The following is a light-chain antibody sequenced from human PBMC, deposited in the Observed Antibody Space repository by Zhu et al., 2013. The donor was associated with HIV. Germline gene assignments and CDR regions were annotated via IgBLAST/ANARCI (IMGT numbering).Light chain of an antibody. CDR3: MQALQTPIT. CDR1: QSLLHSNGYNY. V-gene: IGKV2-28*01. CDR2: LAS. Sequence: EIVMTQSALSLPVTPGEPASISCRSSQSLLHSNGYNYLDWYLQKPGQSPQLLIYLASNQASGVPDRFSGSGSGTDFTLKISRVEAEDVGVYYCMQALQTPITFGQGTRLEIK. J-gene: IGKJ5*01.